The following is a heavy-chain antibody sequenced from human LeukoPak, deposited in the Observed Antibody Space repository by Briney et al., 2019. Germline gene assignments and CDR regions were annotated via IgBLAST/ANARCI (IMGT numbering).Heavy chain of an antibody. Sequence: SETLSLTCSVSYGSITSYYWTWIRQPAGKGLEWIGRIYTSGSTNYSPSLKSRLTISIDTSKNQFSLKLSSVTAADTAVYYCARGGYCGGDCYFYYWGQGTLVTVSS. J-gene: IGHJ4*02. CDR2: IYTSGST. CDR3: ARGGYCGGDCYFYY. D-gene: IGHD2-21*02. V-gene: IGHV4-4*07. CDR1: YGSITSYY.